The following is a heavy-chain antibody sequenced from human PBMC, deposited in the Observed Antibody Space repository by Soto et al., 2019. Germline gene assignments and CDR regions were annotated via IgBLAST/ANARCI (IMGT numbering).Heavy chain of an antibody. D-gene: IGHD3-3*01. CDR3: ARVGTYYDFWSGYSRGYYYYGMDV. Sequence: ASVKVSCKASGYTFTSYDINWVRQATGQGLEWMGWMNPNSGNTRYAQKFQGIVTMTRNTSITKAYMELRSLTSEDTAVYYCARVGTYYDFWSGYSRGYYYYGMDVWGQGTTVTVSS. J-gene: IGHJ6*01. V-gene: IGHV1-8*01. CDR2: MNPNSGNT. CDR1: GYTFTSYD.